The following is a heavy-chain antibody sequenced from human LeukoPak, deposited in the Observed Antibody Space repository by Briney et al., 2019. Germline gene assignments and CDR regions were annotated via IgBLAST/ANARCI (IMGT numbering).Heavy chain of an antibody. CDR1: GGTFSSYA. CDR2: IIPIFGTA. D-gene: IGHD2-21*01. Sequence: SVKVSCKASGGTFSSYAISWVRQAPGQGLEWMGGIIPIFGTANYAQKFQGRVTITADESTSTAYMELSSLRSEDTAVYYCARVPGGAARYYYYYTDVWGKGTTVTVSS. V-gene: IGHV1-69*13. CDR3: ARVPGGAARYYYYYTDV. J-gene: IGHJ6*03.